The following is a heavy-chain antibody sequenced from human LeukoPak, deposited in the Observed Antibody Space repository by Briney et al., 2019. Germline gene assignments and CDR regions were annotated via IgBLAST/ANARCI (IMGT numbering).Heavy chain of an antibody. V-gene: IGHV3-48*02. J-gene: IGHJ5*02. D-gene: IGHD6-19*01. CDR2: ISSSSSTI. CDR1: GFTFSSYI. CDR3: ARDRVGSGWSKTADWFDP. Sequence: GGSLRLSCAASGFTFSSYIMNWVRQAPGKGLEWVSYISSSSSTIYYADSVKGRFTISRDNAKNSLYLQMNSLRDEDTAVYYCARDRVGSGWSKTADWFDPWGQGTLVTVSS.